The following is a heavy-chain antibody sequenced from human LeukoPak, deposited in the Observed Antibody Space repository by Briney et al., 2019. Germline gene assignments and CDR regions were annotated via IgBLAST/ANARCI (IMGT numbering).Heavy chain of an antibody. CDR2: IRYDGSKK. CDR1: GFTFSSYG. Sequence: RAGGSLRRSCAASGFTFSSYGMHWVRQAPGKGLEGVAFIRYDGSKKYYADSVKGRFTISGDNSKNTLYLQMNSLRAEDTAVYYCAKDRFNDFWSGSNDDAFDIWGQGTMVTVSS. J-gene: IGHJ3*02. V-gene: IGHV3-30*02. CDR3: AKDRFNDFWSGSNDDAFDI. D-gene: IGHD3-3*01.